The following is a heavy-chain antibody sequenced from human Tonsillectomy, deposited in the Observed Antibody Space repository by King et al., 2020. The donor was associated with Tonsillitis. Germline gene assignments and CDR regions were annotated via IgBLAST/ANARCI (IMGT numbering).Heavy chain of an antibody. CDR1: GYTFTSYY. D-gene: IGHD6-19*01. CDR2: INPSGGST. V-gene: IGHV1-46*01. J-gene: IGHJ6*02. Sequence: QLVQSGAEVKKPGASVKVSCKASGYTFTSYYMHWVRQAPGQGLEWMGIINPSGGSTRYAQKFQGRVTMTRDTSKSTVYMALSSLRSEDTAVYYCASSWPVAGENYSYYYGMHGWGQGTTVTVSS. CDR3: ASSWPVAGENYSYYYGMHG.